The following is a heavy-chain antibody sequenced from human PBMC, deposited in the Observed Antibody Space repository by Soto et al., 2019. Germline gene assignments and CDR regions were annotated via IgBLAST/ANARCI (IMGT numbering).Heavy chain of an antibody. CDR1: GYSFTSYW. CDR3: ARHFYGSGSCYKKRLNWFDP. D-gene: IGHD3-10*01. J-gene: IGHJ5*02. Sequence: PVESLKISCKGSGYSFTSYWIGWLRQMPVKGLEWMGIIYPGDSDTRYSPSFQGQVTISADKSISTAYLQWSSLKASDTAIYYCARHFYGSGSCYKKRLNWFDPWGQGTLVTVSS. V-gene: IGHV5-51*01. CDR2: IYPGDSDT.